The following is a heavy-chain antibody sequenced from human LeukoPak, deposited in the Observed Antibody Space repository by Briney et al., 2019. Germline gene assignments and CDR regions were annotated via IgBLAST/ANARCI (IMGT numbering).Heavy chain of an antibody. CDR3: AALGVITTVSDH. CDR2: IYTRGST. J-gene: IGHJ4*02. CDR1: GGSISDYY. D-gene: IGHD3-10*01. Sequence: SETLSLTCTVSGGSISDYYWSWIRQPPGKGLEWIGYIYTRGSTDYNPSLKRRVILSADTSKNQFSLKMTSVTAANTAVYYCAALGVITTVSDHWGQGTLVTVSS. V-gene: IGHV4-4*09.